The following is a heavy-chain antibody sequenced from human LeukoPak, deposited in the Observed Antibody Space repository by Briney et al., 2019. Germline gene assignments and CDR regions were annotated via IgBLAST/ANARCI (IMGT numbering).Heavy chain of an antibody. Sequence: SETLSLTCTVSGASISSSSYYWVWNRQPPGKGLEWIVTINYSGSTYYNPPHKSRVTIPVDTSKDQIYLQLNPVPAADTAVYYCARYGNLQSPFGYWGQGTLVTVSP. CDR2: INYSGST. CDR3: ARYGNLQSPFGY. V-gene: IGHV4-39*01. D-gene: IGHD4-23*01. J-gene: IGHJ4*02. CDR1: GASISSSSYY.